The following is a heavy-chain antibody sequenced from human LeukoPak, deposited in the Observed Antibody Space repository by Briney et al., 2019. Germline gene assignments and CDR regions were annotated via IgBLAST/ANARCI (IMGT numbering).Heavy chain of an antibody. CDR2: ISTMSNYI. J-gene: IGHJ5*02. CDR1: GFTFSSYA. D-gene: IGHD5-12*01. Sequence: GGSLRLSCAASGFTFSSYAMSWVRQAPGKGLEWVSSISTMSNYIFYGDSVKGRFTISRDNAKNSVYLQMNSLRPDDTAVYYCSRDRLGGLDLWGQGTLVTVSS. CDR3: SRDRLGGLDL. V-gene: IGHV3-21*06.